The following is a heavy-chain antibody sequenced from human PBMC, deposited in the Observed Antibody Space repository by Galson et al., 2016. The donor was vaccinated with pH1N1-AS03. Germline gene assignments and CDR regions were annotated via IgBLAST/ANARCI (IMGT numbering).Heavy chain of an antibody. CDR1: GGTFSNYA. CDR2: FIPVFNTV. CDR3: AGRQNGRHYECWIGGRGFDS. V-gene: IGHV1-69*05. Sequence: QSGAEVTKPGASVKVSCKASGGTFSNYAISWVRQAPGQGLEWLGGFIPVFNTVKYEQKFQGRVTITTDESTSTAYMEVRSLRSEDTAVYYCAGRQNGRHYECWIGGRGFDSWGQGTLVTVSS. J-gene: IGHJ4*02. D-gene: IGHD3-3*01.